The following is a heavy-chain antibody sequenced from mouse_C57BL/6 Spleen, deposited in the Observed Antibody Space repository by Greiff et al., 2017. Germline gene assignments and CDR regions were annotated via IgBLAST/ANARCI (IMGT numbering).Heavy chain of an antibody. CDR2: IYWDDDK. CDR1: GFSLSTSGMG. CDR3: ARDDGPFAY. D-gene: IGHD2-3*01. Sequence: QVQLKESGPGILQSSQTLSLTCSFSGFSLSTSGMGVSWIRQPSGKGLEWLAHIYWDDDKRYNPSLKSRLTISKDTSRNQVFLKITSVDTADTATYYCARDDGPFAYWGQGTLVTVSA. V-gene: IGHV8-12*01. J-gene: IGHJ3*01.